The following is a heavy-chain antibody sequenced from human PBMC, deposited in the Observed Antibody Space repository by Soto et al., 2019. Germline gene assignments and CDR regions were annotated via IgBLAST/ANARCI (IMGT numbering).Heavy chain of an antibody. CDR2: IYYSGST. CDR3: ARGRRDDILTGWGWFDP. Sequence: QVQLQESGPGLVKPSQTLSLTCTVSGGSISSGDYYWSWIRQPPGKGLEWIGYIYYSGSTYYNPSLKSRVTISVDTSKNQFSLKLSSVTAADTAVYYCARGRRDDILTGWGWFDPWGQGTLVTVSS. J-gene: IGHJ5*02. V-gene: IGHV4-30-4*01. D-gene: IGHD3-9*01. CDR1: GGSISSGDYY.